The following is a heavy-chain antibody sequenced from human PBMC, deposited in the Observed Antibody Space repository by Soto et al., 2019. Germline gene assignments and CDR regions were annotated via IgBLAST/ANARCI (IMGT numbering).Heavy chain of an antibody. V-gene: IGHV1-69*12. CDR3: AVRWRLLLRPPTA. D-gene: IGHD2-15*01. CDR1: GGTFSSYA. J-gene: IGHJ4*02. CDR2: IIPIFGTA. Sequence: QVQLVQSGAEVKKPGSSVKVSCKASGGTFSSYAISWVLQAPGQGLEWMGGIIPIFGTANYAQKFQGRVTITADESTSTAYMELSNLRSEDTAVYYCAVRWRLLLRPPTAWGQGTLVTVSS.